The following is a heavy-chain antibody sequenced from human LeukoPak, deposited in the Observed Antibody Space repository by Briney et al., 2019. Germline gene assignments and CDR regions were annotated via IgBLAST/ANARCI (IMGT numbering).Heavy chain of an antibody. CDR3: ARDSRSLYSSSWYGGEDYFDY. CDR1: AFIFSGNW. CDR2: IKEDGSER. J-gene: IGHJ4*02. D-gene: IGHD6-13*01. Sequence: GGSLRLSCEGSAFIFSGNWMNWVRQTPGKGLEWVASIKEDGSERQYGDSVKGRFSIFRYNTKGSLFLQLNSLRAQDTAVYYCARDSRSLYSSSWYGGEDYFDYWGQGTLVTVSS. V-gene: IGHV3-7*03.